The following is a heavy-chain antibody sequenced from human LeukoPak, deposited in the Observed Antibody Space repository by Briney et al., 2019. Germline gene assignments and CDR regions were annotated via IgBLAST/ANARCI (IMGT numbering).Heavy chain of an antibody. CDR1: GGSISGYY. Sequence: PSETLSLTCTVSGGSISGYYWSWIRQPPGKGLKWIGEIHYIGSTKYNSWLKSRVTISVDTSKNLFSLRLSSVTAADTAVYYCARHAGGYTFDIWGPGTMVTVSS. CDR2: IHYIGST. J-gene: IGHJ3*02. CDR3: ARHAGGYTFDI. V-gene: IGHV4-59*08. D-gene: IGHD3-22*01.